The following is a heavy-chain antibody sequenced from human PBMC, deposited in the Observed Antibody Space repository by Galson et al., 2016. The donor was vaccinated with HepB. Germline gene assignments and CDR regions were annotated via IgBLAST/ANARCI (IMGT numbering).Heavy chain of an antibody. CDR3: ARLLYYYDTSGIYYFDY. J-gene: IGHJ4*02. CDR1: GASISSSTYY. D-gene: IGHD3-22*01. Sequence: ETLSLTCTVSGASISSSTYYWGWIRQPPGKGLEWLGSMSYGGSTYYNPSLKSRVTISVGTSKNQFSLRLISVPAADTAVYYCARLLYYYDTSGIYYFDYWGRGTLVTVSS. CDR2: MSYGGST. V-gene: IGHV4-39*01.